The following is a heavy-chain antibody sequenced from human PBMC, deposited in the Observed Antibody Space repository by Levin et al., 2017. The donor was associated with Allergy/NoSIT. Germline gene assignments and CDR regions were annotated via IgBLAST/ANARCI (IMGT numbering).Heavy chain of an antibody. D-gene: IGHD4-11*01. Sequence: GASVKVSCKASGGTFSSYTISWVRQAPGQGLEWMGRIIPILGIANYAQKFQGRVTITADKSTSTAYMELSSLRSEDTAVYYCARYSTSKSFDYWGQGTLVTVSS. V-gene: IGHV1-69*02. CDR3: ARYSTSKSFDY. CDR1: GGTFSSYT. CDR2: IIPILGIA. J-gene: IGHJ4*02.